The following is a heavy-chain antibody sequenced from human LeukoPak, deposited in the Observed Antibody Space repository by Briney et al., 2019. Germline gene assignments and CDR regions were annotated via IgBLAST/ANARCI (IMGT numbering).Heavy chain of an antibody. Sequence: GGSLRLSCAASGFNFASNWMHWVRQTPGKGLMWVSRINSGGSGTSYADSVEGRFTISRDNAKNTLYLQMNSLRAEDTAVYYCARDAVDTANAVWGQGTTVTVSS. V-gene: IGHV3-74*01. CDR3: ARDAVDTANAV. D-gene: IGHD5-18*01. J-gene: IGHJ6*02. CDR2: INSGGSGT. CDR1: GFNFASNW.